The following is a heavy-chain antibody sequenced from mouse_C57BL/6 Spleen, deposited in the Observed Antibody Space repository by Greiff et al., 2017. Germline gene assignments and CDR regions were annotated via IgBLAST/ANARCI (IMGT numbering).Heavy chain of an antibody. D-gene: IGHD1-1*01. CDR2: IDPSDSYT. CDR3: ARGELQGGAWFAY. V-gene: IGHV1-59*01. Sequence: QVQLQQPGAELVRPGTSVKLSCKASGYTFTSYWMHWVKQRPGQGLEWIGVIDPSDSYTNYNQKFKGKATLTVDTSSSTAYMQLSSLTSEDSAVYYCARGELQGGAWFAYWGQGTLVTVSA. CDR1: GYTFTSYW. J-gene: IGHJ3*01.